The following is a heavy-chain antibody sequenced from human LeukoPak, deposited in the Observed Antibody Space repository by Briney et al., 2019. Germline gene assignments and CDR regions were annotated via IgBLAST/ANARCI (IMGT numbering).Heavy chain of an antibody. D-gene: IGHD3-22*01. CDR3: ARVIFNYDNSGLNY. V-gene: IGHV3-33*01. CDR1: GFTFSSYG. J-gene: IGHJ4*02. Sequence: PGGSLRLSCAPSGFTFSSYGMTWVRQAPGKGLEWVANIWYDGTKKHYADSVKGRFTISRDNSKNTLYLQMDSLRAEDTAVYYCARVIFNYDNSGLNYWGQGTLVTVSS. CDR2: IWYDGTKK.